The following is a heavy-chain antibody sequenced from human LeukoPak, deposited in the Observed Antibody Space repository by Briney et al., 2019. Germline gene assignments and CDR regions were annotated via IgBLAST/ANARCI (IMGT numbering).Heavy chain of an antibody. J-gene: IGHJ4*02. CDR2: IRYDGSNK. CDR3: AKDQGVTVTTGYNY. Sequence: PGGSLRLSCAASGFTFGSYGMHWVRQAPGKGLEWVAFIRYDGSNKYYADSVKGRFTISRDNSKNTLYLQMNSLRAEDTAVYYCAKDQGVTVTTGYNYWGQGTLVTVSS. D-gene: IGHD4-17*01. V-gene: IGHV3-30*02. CDR1: GFTFGSYG.